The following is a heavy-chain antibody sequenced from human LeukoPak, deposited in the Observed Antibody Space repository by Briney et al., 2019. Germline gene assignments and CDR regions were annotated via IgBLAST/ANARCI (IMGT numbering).Heavy chain of an antibody. D-gene: IGHD3-10*01. CDR2: IYYNGST. Sequence: SETLSLTCTVSGGSISSYYWSWIRQPPGKGLEWIGYIYYNGSTNYNPSLKSRVTISVDTSKNQFSLKLSSVTAADTAVYYCAGAPREVRGVIIVYYYYYGMDVWGQGTTVTVSS. J-gene: IGHJ6*02. V-gene: IGHV4-59*12. CDR3: AGAPREVRGVIIVYYYYYGMDV. CDR1: GGSISSYY.